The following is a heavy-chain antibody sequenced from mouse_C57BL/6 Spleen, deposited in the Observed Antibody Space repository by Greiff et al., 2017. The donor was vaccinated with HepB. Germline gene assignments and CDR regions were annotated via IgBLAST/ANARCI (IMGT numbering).Heavy chain of an antibody. V-gene: IGHV1-81*01. D-gene: IGHD2-10*01. J-gene: IGHJ3*01. CDR1: GYTFTSYG. CDR2: IYPRSGNT. Sequence: VQLQESGAELVRPGASVKLSCKASGYTFTSYGIRWVKQRTGQGLEWIGEIYPRSGNTYYNEKFKGKATLTADKSSSTAYMELRSLTSEDSAVYFCARRSECVSYFDYWGQGTLVTVSA. CDR3: ARRSECVSYFDY.